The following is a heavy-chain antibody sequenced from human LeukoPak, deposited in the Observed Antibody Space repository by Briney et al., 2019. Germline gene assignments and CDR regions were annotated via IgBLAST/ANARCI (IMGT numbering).Heavy chain of an antibody. J-gene: IGHJ5*02. CDR3: ARHPDYYDSSGCYYLNWFDP. CDR1: GGSISTGGYY. CDR2: IYNSGTT. V-gene: IGHV4-39*01. Sequence: SETLSLTCTVSGGSISTGGYYWTWIRQHPGKGLEWIGYIYNSGTTYYNPSLKSRVTISVDTSKNQFSLKLSSVTAADTAVYYCARHPDYYDSSGCYYLNWFDPWGQGTLVTVSS. D-gene: IGHD3-22*01.